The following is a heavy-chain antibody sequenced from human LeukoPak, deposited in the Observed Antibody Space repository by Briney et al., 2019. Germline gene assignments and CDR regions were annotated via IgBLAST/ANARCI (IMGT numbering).Heavy chain of an antibody. CDR1: GITFSTYA. J-gene: IGHJ4*02. CDR2: IGGSNGIT. D-gene: IGHD5-12*01. Sequence: SGGSLRLSCVASGITFSTYAMSWVRQAPGKGLEWVSVIGGSNGITFYVGSVKGRFTISRDNSKDTLYLQMNSLRAEDTAVYYCARNENSGWGYFDYWGQGTLVTVSS. CDR3: ARNENSGWGYFDY. V-gene: IGHV3-23*01.